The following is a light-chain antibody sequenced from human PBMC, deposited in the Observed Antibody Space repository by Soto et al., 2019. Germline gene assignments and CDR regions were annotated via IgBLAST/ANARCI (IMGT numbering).Light chain of an antibody. CDR3: SSYTSSSIRM. J-gene: IGLJ3*02. Sequence: QSALTQPASVSGSPGQSITISCTGTSSDVGGYNYVSWYQQQPGKATKLMIYEVSNRPSGLSNRFSGSKSGNTASLTISGLQAEYEADYYCSSYTSSSIRMFGGGTKLTV. V-gene: IGLV2-14*01. CDR1: SSDVGGYNY. CDR2: EVS.